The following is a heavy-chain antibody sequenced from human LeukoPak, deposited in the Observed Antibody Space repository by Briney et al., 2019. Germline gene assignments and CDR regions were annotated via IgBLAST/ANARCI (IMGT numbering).Heavy chain of an antibody. CDR3: ARQRPNYYGSGSYGNWFDP. J-gene: IGHJ5*02. Sequence: SETLSLTCTVSGGSISSYFWSWIRQPPGKGLEWIGYIYDSGSTNYNPSLKSRITISVDMSKNQFSLKLSSVTAADTAVYYCARQRPNYYGSGSYGNWFDPWGQGTLVTVSS. CDR1: GGSISSYF. D-gene: IGHD3-10*01. CDR2: IYDSGST. V-gene: IGHV4-59*08.